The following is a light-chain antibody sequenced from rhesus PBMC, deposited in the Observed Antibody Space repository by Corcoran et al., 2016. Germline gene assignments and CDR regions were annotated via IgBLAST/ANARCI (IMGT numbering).Light chain of an antibody. CDR3: LQYNSDPLT. J-gene: IGKJ4*01. CDR1: QGINTY. V-gene: IGKV1-43*02. CDR2: GVS. Sequence: DIQMTQSPSSLSASVGDRVTITCRVSQGINTYSKWYQQKPGKTPKRLIYGVSSLESGVPSRFSGSGSGTDFTLTISSLQPEDFASYYCLQYNSDPLTFGGGTKVEIK.